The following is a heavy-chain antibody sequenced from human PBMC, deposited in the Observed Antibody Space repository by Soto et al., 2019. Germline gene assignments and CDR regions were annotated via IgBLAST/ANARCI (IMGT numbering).Heavy chain of an antibody. D-gene: IGHD2-15*01. CDR1: GGTFSSFD. CDR2: IIPAFGPA. J-gene: IGHJ1*01. CDR3: ARSGPYCNGGSCYFQY. V-gene: IGHV1-69*01. Sequence: QVPLVQSGAEVKKPGSSVKVSCKASGGTFSSFDISWLRQAPGQRLEWMGGIIPAFGPANYAPKFQGTVSITADDSAPTVYMELSSLRSDDTGVYYCARSGPYCNGGSCYFQYWGQGTLVTVSS.